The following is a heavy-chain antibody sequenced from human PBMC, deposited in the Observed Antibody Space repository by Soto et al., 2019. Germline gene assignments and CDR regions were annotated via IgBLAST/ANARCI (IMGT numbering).Heavy chain of an antibody. CDR3: ARRMVATRYFDY. CDR1: GGSISSSSYY. V-gene: IGHV4-39*01. CDR2: IYYSGST. J-gene: IGHJ4*02. Sequence: PSETLSLTCTVSGGSISSSSYYWGWIRQPPGKGLEWIGSIYYSGSTYYNPSLKSRVTISVDTSKNQFSLKLSSVTAADTAVYYCARRMVATRYFDYWGQGTPVTVSS. D-gene: IGHD5-12*01.